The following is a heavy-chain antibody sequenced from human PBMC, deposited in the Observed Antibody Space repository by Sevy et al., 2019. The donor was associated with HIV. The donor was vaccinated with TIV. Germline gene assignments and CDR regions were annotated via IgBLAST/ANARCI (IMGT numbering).Heavy chain of an antibody. CDR3: AKVLNPALESMMEVTVRSLKGFDV. J-gene: IGHJ3*01. V-gene: IGHV3-23*01. Sequence: GGSLRLSCAASGFTFNTHVMNWVRQAPGKGLEWVSSISGFGNTYYADSVRGRFTISRDNAKNTLYLQMNSLGADDTAVYYWAKVLNPALESMMEVTVRSLKGFDVWGQGTMVTVSS. D-gene: IGHD3-22*01. CDR2: ISGFGNT. CDR1: GFTFNTHV.